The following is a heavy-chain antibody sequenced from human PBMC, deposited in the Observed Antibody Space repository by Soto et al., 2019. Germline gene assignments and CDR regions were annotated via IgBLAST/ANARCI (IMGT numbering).Heavy chain of an antibody. Sequence: GGSLRLSCTASGFTFSDYYMSWIREAPGKGLEWFSYISTGAGTIYYAYSVKGRFTISRDNAKKSLYLQTNSLRAEHTAVYYCARTRTEYTCFAYWGQGALVTVSS. J-gene: IGHJ4*02. V-gene: IGHV3-11*01. CDR2: ISTGAGTI. CDR3: ARTRTEYTCFAY. D-gene: IGHD2-2*02. CDR1: GFTFSDYY.